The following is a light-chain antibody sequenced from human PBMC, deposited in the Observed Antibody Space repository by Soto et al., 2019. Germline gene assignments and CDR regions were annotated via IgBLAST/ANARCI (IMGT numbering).Light chain of an antibody. V-gene: IGLV1-40*01. CDR3: QSYDGSLSGDV. J-gene: IGLJ1*01. CDR2: SNT. CDR1: TSNIGAAYD. Sequence: QSVLKQPPSVSGAPGQRVTISCTGSTSNIGAAYDVHRYQQLPGTAPKLLIYSNTNRPSGVPDRFSGSKSGTSASLAITGLHAEAEPHYDCQSYDGSLSGDVFGTGTKFTVL.